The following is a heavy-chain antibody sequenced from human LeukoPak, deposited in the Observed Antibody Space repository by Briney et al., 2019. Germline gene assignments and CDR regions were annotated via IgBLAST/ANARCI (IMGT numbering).Heavy chain of an antibody. Sequence: PGGSLRLSCAASGFTFSTYAMSWVRVRQAPGKGLERVSTITGSGDRTYYTDSVKGRFTISRDNSKNTLYLQMNSLRAEDTAVFYCAKGPRSSSWYHFDNWGQGTLVTVSS. J-gene: IGHJ4*02. D-gene: IGHD6-13*01. CDR1: GFTFSTYA. CDR3: AKGPRSSSWYHFDN. V-gene: IGHV3-23*01. CDR2: ITGSGDRT.